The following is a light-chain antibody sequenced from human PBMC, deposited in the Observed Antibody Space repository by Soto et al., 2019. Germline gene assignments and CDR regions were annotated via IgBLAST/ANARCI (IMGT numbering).Light chain of an antibody. Sequence: QSVLTQPASVSESPVQSITISCTGTSSDVGGSNYVSWYQQHPGKAPKLMIYEVSNRPSGVSNRFSGAKSGHTASLTISGRQAEDEADYYCISYTSSSTLYVFGTGTTVTVL. CDR1: SSDVGGSNY. V-gene: IGLV2-14*01. CDR2: EVS. CDR3: ISYTSSSTLYV. J-gene: IGLJ1*01.